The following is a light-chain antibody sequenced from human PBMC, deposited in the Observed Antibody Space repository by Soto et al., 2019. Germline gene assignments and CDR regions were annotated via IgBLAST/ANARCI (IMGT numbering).Light chain of an antibody. CDR1: QSVTSDY. CDR3: QQYGSSPYT. J-gene: IGKJ2*01. CDR2: GAS. V-gene: IGKV3-20*01. Sequence: IVLTQSPGTLSLSPGERATLSCRASQSVTSDYLAWYQQKPGQPARLLIYGASNRATAIADRFSGSGSATDFTLTISRVAPEDFAVYYCQQYGSSPYTFGHGTRLDIK.